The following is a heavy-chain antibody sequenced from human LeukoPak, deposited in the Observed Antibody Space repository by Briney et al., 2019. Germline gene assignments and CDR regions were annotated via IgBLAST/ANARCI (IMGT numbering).Heavy chain of an antibody. J-gene: IGHJ6*02. CDR1: GGSISNYY. Sequence: PSETLSLTCTVSGGSISNYYWSWIRQPPGEGLEWIGYIYYSGSTKYNPSLKSRVTISLDTSKNHFSLKLSSVTAADTAVYYCAREPGYSSGWYQPAGSDGMDVWGQGTTVTVSS. CDR3: AREPGYSSGWYQPAGSDGMDV. CDR2: IYYSGST. D-gene: IGHD6-19*01. V-gene: IGHV4-59*12.